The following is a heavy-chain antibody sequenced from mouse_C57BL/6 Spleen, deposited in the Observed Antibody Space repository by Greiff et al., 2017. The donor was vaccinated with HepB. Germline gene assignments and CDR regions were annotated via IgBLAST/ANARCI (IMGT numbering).Heavy chain of an antibody. D-gene: IGHD2-5*01. Sequence: EVQRVESGGGLVKPGGSLKLSCAASGFTFSSYAMSWVRQTPEKRLEWVATISDGGSYTYYPDNVKGRFTISRDNAKNNLYLQMSHLKSEDTAMYYCARGGSNYRYYFDYWGQGTTLTVSS. CDR3: ARGGSNYRYYFDY. CDR1: GFTFSSYA. CDR2: ISDGGSYT. V-gene: IGHV5-4*01. J-gene: IGHJ2*01.